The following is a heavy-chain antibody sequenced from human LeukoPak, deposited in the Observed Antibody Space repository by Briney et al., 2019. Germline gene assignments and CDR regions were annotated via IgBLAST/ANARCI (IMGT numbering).Heavy chain of an antibody. Sequence: GGSLRLSCAASGFTFSSYSMNWVRQAPGKGLEWVSSISSSSSYIYYADSVKGRFTISRDNAKNSLYLQMSSLRAEDTAVYYCARDKSPQTISIAAAVDYWGQGTLVTVSS. CDR1: GFTFSSYS. J-gene: IGHJ4*02. CDR3: ARDKSPQTISIAAAVDY. V-gene: IGHV3-21*01. D-gene: IGHD6-13*01. CDR2: ISSSSSYI.